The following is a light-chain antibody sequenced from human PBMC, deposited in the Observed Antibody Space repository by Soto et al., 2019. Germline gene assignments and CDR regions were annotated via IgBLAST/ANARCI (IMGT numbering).Light chain of an antibody. CDR3: QQYGRPWT. CDR1: QYINNK. Sequence: ESVLTQSPGTLSLSPGERATLSCRASQYINNKLAWYQHKPGQPPRLLIYDASTRATGIPERFSGSGSGSDFTLTISRLEPEDFAMYYCQQYGRPWTFGQGTKVETK. J-gene: IGKJ1*01. V-gene: IGKV3-20*01. CDR2: DAS.